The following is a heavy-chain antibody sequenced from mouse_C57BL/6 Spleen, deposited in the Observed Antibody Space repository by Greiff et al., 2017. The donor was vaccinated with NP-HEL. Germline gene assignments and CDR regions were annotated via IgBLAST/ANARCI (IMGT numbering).Heavy chain of an antibody. CDR3: ARERTTVVATDY. CDR1: GYAFSSSW. V-gene: IGHV1-82*01. D-gene: IGHD1-1*01. J-gene: IGHJ2*01. CDR2: IYPGDGDT. Sequence: VQLQQSGPELVKPGASVKISCKASGYAFSSSWMNWVKQRPGKGLEWIGRIYPGDGDTNYNGKFKGKATLTADKSSSTAYMQLSSLTSEDSAVYFCARERTTVVATDYWGQGTTLTVSS.